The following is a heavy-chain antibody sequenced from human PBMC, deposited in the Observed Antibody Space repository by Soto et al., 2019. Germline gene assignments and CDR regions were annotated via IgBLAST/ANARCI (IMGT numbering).Heavy chain of an antibody. V-gene: IGHV4-39*01. CDR3: ARPGIAAAGTTYYYYYDMAV. CDR1: GGSISNINYY. D-gene: IGHD6-13*01. J-gene: IGHJ6*02. CDR2: IYYSGST. Sequence: SDTLSLTCTVSGGSISNINYYWGWIRQPPGKGLEWIGSIYYSGSTYYNPSLKSRVTISVDTSKNQFSLKLSSVTAADTAVYYCARPGIAAAGTTYYYYYDMAVWGQGTTVTVSS.